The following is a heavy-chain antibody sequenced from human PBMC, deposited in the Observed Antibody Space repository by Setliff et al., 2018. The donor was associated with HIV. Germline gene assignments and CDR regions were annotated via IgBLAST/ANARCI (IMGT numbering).Heavy chain of an antibody. V-gene: IGHV7-4-1*02. CDR2: INTNTGNP. D-gene: IGHD3-22*01. CDR1: GGTFSNYA. J-gene: IGHJ6*03. CDR3: ARGRGGYFYYYYYMDV. Sequence: ASVKVSCKASGGTFSNYAFSWVRQAPGQGLEWMGWINTNTGNPTYAQGFTGRFVFSLDTSVSTAYLQISSLKAEDTAVYYCARGRGGYFYYYYYMDVWGKGTTVTVSS.